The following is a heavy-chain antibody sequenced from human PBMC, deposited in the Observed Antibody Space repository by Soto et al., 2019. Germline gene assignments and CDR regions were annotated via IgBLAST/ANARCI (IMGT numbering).Heavy chain of an antibody. V-gene: IGHV4-4*07. CDR2: IHGSGST. J-gene: IGHJ4*02. Sequence: PSETLSLTCNVSGGSISTYYWTWIRQPAGKGLEWIGRIHGSGSTAYSPSLRGRLTMSVDTSKNQFSLKVTSVTAADTAVYYCARRSHIVVAPTWGQGTLVTVSS. D-gene: IGHD2-21*01. CDR3: ARRSHIVVAPT. CDR1: GGSISTYY.